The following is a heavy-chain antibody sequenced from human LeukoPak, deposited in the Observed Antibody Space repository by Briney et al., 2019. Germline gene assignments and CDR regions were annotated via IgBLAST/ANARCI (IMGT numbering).Heavy chain of an antibody. Sequence: GGSLRLSCAASGFTFSSYAMSWVRQAPGKGLEWVSAISGSGGSTYYADSVKGRFTISRDNSKNTLYLQMNSLRAEDTAVYYCAPPTKTRRVINRGYWGQGDLVSVSS. D-gene: IGHD3-10*01. CDR1: GFTFSSYA. V-gene: IGHV3-23*01. J-gene: IGHJ4*02. CDR2: ISGSGGST. CDR3: APPTKTRRVINRGY.